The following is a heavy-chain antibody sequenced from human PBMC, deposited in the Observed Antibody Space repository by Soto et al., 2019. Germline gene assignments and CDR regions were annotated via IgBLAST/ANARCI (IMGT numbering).Heavy chain of an antibody. CDR3: TTNYYDSSGYDNWFDP. CDR2: IRSKSFGGTT. D-gene: IGHD3-22*01. Sequence: GGSLRLPCTASGFTFGEYAMSWFRQAPGKGLEWVGYIRSKSFGGTTEYAASVKGRFTISRDDSKSIAYLQMNSLKTEDTAVYYCTTNYYDSSGYDNWFDPWGQGTLVTGSS. V-gene: IGHV3-49*03. CDR1: GFTFGEYA. J-gene: IGHJ5*02.